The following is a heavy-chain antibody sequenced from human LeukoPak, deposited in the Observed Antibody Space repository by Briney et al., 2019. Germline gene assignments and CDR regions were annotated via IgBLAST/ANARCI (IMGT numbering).Heavy chain of an antibody. CDR2: MNPNTGNA. V-gene: IGHV1-8*03. Sequence: ASVKVSCKASGYNFTDCYIHWVRQAPGQGLEWMGWMNPNTGNAGYAQKFQDRVTITWDASISTAYMDLSSLRSEDTAVYYCARVGYSNSYDYWGQGTLVTVSS. D-gene: IGHD4-11*01. CDR3: ARVGYSNSYDY. J-gene: IGHJ4*02. CDR1: GYNFTDCY.